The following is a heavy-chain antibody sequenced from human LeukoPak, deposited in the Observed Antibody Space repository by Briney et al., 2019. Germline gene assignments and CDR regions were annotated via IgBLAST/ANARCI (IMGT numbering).Heavy chain of an antibody. V-gene: IGHV3-15*01. CDR2: IKSKTDGGTT. J-gene: IGHJ6*03. CDR3: TSTGSPFTMIVVDHRYYYYYMDV. CDR1: GFTFSSYG. D-gene: IGHD3-22*01. Sequence: PGGSLRLSCAASGFTFSSYGMSWVHQAPGKGLEWVGRIKSKTDGGTTDYAAPVKGRFTISRDDSKNTLYLQMNSLKTEDTAVYYCTSTGSPFTMIVVDHRYYYYYMDVWGKGTTVTISS.